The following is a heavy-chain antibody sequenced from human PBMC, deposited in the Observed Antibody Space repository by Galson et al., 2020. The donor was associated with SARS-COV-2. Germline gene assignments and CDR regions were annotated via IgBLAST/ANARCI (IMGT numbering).Heavy chain of an antibody. CDR3: ARAGEIVVVITDGVPFDY. CDR2: IYHSGST. D-gene: IGHD3-22*01. CDR1: GYSISSGYY. V-gene: IGHV4-38-2*02. Sequence: SQTLSLTCTVSGYSISSGYYWGWIRKPPGKGLEWIGSIYHSGSTYYNPSLKSRVTISVDTSKNQFSLKLSSVTAADTAVYYCARAGEIVVVITDGVPFDYWGQGTLVTVSS. J-gene: IGHJ4*02.